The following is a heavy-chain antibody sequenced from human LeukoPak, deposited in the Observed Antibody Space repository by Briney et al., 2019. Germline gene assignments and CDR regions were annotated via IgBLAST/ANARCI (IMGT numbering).Heavy chain of an antibody. Sequence: GGSLRLSCAASGFTFIAVDWVRQAPGMGLEWVSTINSVGDTYYSESVRGRFTVSRDKSKNTVYLHMNSLRAEDTAVYHCAKWFRGSGSDRFYDKWGQGTLVTVSS. D-gene: IGHD3-10*01. V-gene: IGHV3-23*01. CDR2: INSVGDT. CDR1: GFTFIA. CDR3: AKWFRGSGSDRFYDK. J-gene: IGHJ4*02.